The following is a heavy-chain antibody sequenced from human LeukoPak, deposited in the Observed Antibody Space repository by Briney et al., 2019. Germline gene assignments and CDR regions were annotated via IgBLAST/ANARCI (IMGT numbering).Heavy chain of an antibody. J-gene: IGHJ4*02. CDR2: IKQDGSEK. D-gene: IGHD6-13*01. Sequence: PWGSLRLSCAASGFTFSSYWMGWVRQAPGKGLEWVANIKQDGSEKYYVDSVKGRFTISRDNAKNSLYLQMNSLRAEDTAVYYYARDKAAGTFDYWGQGTLVTVSS. CDR3: ARDKAAGTFDY. V-gene: IGHV3-7*01. CDR1: GFTFSSYW.